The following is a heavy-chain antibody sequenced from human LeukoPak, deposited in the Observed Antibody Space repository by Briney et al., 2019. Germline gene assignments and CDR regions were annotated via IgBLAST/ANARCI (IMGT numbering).Heavy chain of an antibody. Sequence: ASVKVSCKASGYTFTSYYMHWVRQAPGQGLEWMGIINPSGGSTSYAQKFQGRVTMTRDMSTSTVYMELSSLGSEDTAVYYCAKAGSYYYYYMDVWGKGTTVTVSS. CDR3: AKAGSYYYYYMDV. D-gene: IGHD7-27*01. CDR2: INPSGGST. CDR1: GYTFTSYY. V-gene: IGHV1-46*01. J-gene: IGHJ6*03.